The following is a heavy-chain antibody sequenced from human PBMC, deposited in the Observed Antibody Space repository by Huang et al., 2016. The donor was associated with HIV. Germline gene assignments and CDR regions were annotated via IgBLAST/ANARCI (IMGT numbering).Heavy chain of an antibody. Sequence: QLQLQGSGPGLVKPSETLSLTCTVSGGSITSSSYYWGWIRQPPGKGLEWVGSIYYSGRSDNNPALKSRVTVSVDTSKNQFSLKLSSVTAADTAVYYCARHFSYYDSSGYTPWDAFDIWGQGTMVTVSS. D-gene: IGHD3-22*01. CDR1: GGSITSSSYY. CDR2: IYYSGRS. CDR3: ARHFSYYDSSGYTPWDAFDI. J-gene: IGHJ3*02. V-gene: IGHV4-39*01.